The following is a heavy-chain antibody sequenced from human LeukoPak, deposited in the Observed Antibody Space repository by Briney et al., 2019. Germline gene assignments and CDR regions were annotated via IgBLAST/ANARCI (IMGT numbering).Heavy chain of an antibody. D-gene: IGHD5-12*01. V-gene: IGHV3-23*01. CDR1: GFTFSSYA. Sequence: GGSLRLSCAASGFTFSSYAMSWVRQAPGKGLEWVSAISGSGGSTYYADSVKGRFTISRDNSKNTLYLQMNSPRAEDTAVYYCAKDSFVDIVATFDPWGQGTLVTVSS. CDR2: ISGSGGST. CDR3: AKDSFVDIVATFDP. J-gene: IGHJ5*02.